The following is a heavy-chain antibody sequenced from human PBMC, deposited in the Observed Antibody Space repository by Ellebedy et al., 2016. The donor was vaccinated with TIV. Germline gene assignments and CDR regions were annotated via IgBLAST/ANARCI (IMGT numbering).Heavy chain of an antibody. CDR3: ARDLGLAPAD. CDR2: VTGRSSAT. J-gene: IGHJ4*02. CDR1: GFTFTDYA. Sequence: GGSLRLSCAASGFTFTDYAMSWVRQAPGKGLAWVAGVTGRSSATHYADYAKGRFTISRDNSKNTLFLQMSSLRVEDTAIYYCARDLGLAPADWGQGTLVAVSS. V-gene: IGHV3-23*01.